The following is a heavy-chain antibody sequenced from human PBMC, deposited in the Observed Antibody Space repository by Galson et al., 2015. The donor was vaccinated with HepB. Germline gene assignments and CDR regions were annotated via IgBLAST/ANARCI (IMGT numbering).Heavy chain of an antibody. Sequence: SLRLSCAASGFSVSIKYMSWVRQAPGRGLEWVSVIYSGGTTHYADSVKGRFTISRDNSRNTVYLQMNSLRADDTAVYYCARTSSRKFDYWSQGTLVTVSS. CDR2: IYSGGTT. V-gene: IGHV3-66*01. CDR3: ARTSSRKFDY. D-gene: IGHD1-14*01. CDR1: GFSVSIKY. J-gene: IGHJ4*02.